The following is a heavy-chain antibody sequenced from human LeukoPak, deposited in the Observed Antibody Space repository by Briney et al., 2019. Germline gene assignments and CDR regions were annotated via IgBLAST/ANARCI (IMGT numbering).Heavy chain of an antibody. D-gene: IGHD2-8*01. CDR1: GGSISSYY. CDR3: ARVSLGYCTNGVCPPPDY. CDR2: INYSGRT. V-gene: IGHV4-59*01. J-gene: IGHJ4*02. Sequence: SETLSLTCTASGGSISSYYWSWIRQPPGKGLEWIGYINYSGRTNYNPSLKSRVTISVDTSKNQFSLKLSSVTAADTAVYYCARVSLGYCTNGVCPPPDYWGQGTLVTVSS.